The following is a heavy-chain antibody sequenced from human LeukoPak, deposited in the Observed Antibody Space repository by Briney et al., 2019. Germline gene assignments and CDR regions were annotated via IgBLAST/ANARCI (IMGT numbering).Heavy chain of an antibody. J-gene: IGHJ3*02. D-gene: IGHD6-6*01. Sequence: PSETLSLTCTVSGGSISSGGYYWSWIRQPPGKGLEWIGYIYHSGSTYYNPSLKSRVTISVDRSKNQFSLKLSSVTAADTAVYYCARVEEGTAARPIWGQGTMVTVSS. CDR1: GGSISSGGYY. CDR2: IYHSGST. CDR3: ARVEEGTAARPI. V-gene: IGHV4-30-2*01.